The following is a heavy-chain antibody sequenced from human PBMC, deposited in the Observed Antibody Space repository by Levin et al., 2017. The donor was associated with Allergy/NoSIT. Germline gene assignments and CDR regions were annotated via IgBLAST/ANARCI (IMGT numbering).Heavy chain of an antibody. V-gene: IGHV1-46*01. D-gene: IGHD3-10*01. J-gene: IGHJ5*01. CDR3: ARLRGAMVRGGVNWFDS. Sequence: ASVKVSCKASGDTFTTYYMHWVRQAPGQGLEWMGIINPTGGSTSYAQKFQGRLTMTRDTSTSIVYMELSSLRSEDTAVYYCARLRGAMVRGGVNWFDSWGQGTLVTVSS. CDR2: INPTGGST. CDR1: GDTFTTYY.